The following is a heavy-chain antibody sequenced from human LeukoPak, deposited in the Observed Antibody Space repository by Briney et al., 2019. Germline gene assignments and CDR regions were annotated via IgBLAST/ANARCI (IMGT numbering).Heavy chain of an antibody. CDR1: GYSFTTYW. CDR3: ARRDSSSWSYFDY. J-gene: IGHJ4*02. V-gene: IGHV5-51*01. CDR2: IYPGDSDT. Sequence: GESLKISCKGSGYSFTTYWIGWARQMPGKGLEWMGIIYPGDSDTRYSPSFQGQVTISADKSISTAYLQWSSLKASDTAMYYCARRDSSSWSYFDYWGQGTLVTVSS. D-gene: IGHD6-13*01.